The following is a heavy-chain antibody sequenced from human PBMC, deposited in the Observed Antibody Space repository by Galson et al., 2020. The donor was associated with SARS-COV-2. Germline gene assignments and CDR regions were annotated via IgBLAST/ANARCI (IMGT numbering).Heavy chain of an antibody. J-gene: IGHJ4*02. CDR1: GASIISGPYL. CDR3: VRENDISGYDRTDY. V-gene: IGHV4-61*02. D-gene: IGHD3-22*01. Sequence: SETLSLTCTVSGASIISGPYLWSWIRQPAGKGLEWIGRISTSGSTSSNPSLNSRVTISVATSRNQFSLKLNSVTAADTAVYYCVRENDISGYDRTDYWGQGTLVTVSS. CDR2: ISTSGST.